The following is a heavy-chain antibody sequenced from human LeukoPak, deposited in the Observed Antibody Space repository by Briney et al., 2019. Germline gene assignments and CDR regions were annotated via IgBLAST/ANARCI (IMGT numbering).Heavy chain of an antibody. Sequence: SGGSLRLSCAASGFTFSSSVTTWVRQAPGKGLEWVSSITGSGETTYYADSVKGRFAISRDNSQNTLHLHMTSLRGEDTAIYYCAKHPTGFPNWFGPWGQGTLVTLSS. CDR2: ITGSGETT. J-gene: IGHJ5*02. CDR1: GFTFSSSV. V-gene: IGHV3-23*01. D-gene: IGHD1-14*01. CDR3: AKHPTGFPNWFGP.